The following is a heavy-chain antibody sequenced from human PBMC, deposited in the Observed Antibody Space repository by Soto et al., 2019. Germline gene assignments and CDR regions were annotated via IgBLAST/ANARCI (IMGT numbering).Heavy chain of an antibody. J-gene: IGHJ3*02. CDR1: GFTFSNYW. D-gene: IGHD2-15*01. CDR3: AGETVVVVGPNRGNAFDI. V-gene: IGHV3-7*01. Sequence: GGSLRLSCAASGFTFSNYWMSWVRQAPGKGLEWVANINQDGREKYYVDSVKGRFAISRDNANNSPYLQMDNLRAEDTAVYSCAGETVVVVGPNRGNAFDIWGQGTKVTVSS. CDR2: INQDGREK.